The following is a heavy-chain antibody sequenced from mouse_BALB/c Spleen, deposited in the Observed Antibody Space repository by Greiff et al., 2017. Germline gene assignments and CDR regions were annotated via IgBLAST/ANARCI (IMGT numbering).Heavy chain of an antibody. CDR2: ISSGSSTI. Sequence: EVQLVESGGGLVQPGGSRKLSCAASGFTFSSFGMHWVRQAPEKGLEWVAYISSGSSTIYYADTVKGRFTISRDNPKNTLFLQMTSLRSEDTAMYYCARSGDYYGSSYAFDYWGQGTTLTVSS. CDR3: ARSGDYYGSSYAFDY. D-gene: IGHD1-1*01. J-gene: IGHJ2*01. CDR1: GFTFSSFG. V-gene: IGHV5-17*02.